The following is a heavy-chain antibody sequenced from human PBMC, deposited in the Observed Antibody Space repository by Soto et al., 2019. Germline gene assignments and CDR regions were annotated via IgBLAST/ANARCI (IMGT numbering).Heavy chain of an antibody. CDR3: ARETWEAAAGNFDY. CDR1: GFTFSSYG. Sequence: GGSLRLSCAASGFTFSSYGMHWVRQAPGKGLEWVAVIWYDGSNKYYADSVKGRFTISRDNSKNTLYLQMNSLRAEDTAVYYCARETWEAAAGNFDYWGQGTLVTVSS. V-gene: IGHV3-33*01. D-gene: IGHD6-13*01. J-gene: IGHJ4*02. CDR2: IWYDGSNK.